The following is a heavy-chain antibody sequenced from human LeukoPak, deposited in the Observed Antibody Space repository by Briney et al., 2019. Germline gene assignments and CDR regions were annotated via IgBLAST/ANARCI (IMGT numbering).Heavy chain of an antibody. J-gene: IGHJ4*02. V-gene: IGHV3-30-3*01. CDR1: GFKFSYYF. Sequence: GGPLTLSCAASGFKFSYYFLHRLRQAPGKGLEWVAIISYDGSTKFYADSVKGRFTISRDNSKNTVDVQMNRLRGEDTALYYCAREGYGGSGYFDYWGQGTLVTVSS. CDR3: AREGYGGSGYFDY. D-gene: IGHD4-23*01. CDR2: ISYDGSTK.